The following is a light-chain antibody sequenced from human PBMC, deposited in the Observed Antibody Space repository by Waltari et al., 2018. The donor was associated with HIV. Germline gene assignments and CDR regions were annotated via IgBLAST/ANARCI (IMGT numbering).Light chain of an antibody. CDR2: EVT. CDR1: SSNIGTSKY. CDR3: NSFTNSGTLE. Sequence: QSALTQPASVSGSPGQSITISCTGASSNIGTSKYVSWYLQRPGKAPQLIIYEVTSLPAGVSDRVSGSKSGNTASLTISRLQPEDEAVYFCNSFTNSGTLEFGGGTKLTVL. V-gene: IGLV2-14*01. J-gene: IGLJ3*02.